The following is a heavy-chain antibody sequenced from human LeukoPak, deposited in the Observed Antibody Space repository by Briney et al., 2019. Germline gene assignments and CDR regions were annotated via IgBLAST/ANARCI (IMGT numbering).Heavy chain of an antibody. J-gene: IGHJ4*02. CDR2: ISGSGGST. V-gene: IGHV3-23*01. CDR1: GFTFSTYA. Sequence: GGSLRLFCAASGFTFSTYAMSWVRQAPGKGLEWVSTISGSGGSTYYADSVKGRFTISRDNSKNTLYLQMNSLRAEDTAVYYCAKDGCSSTSCYVDYWGQGTLVTVSS. D-gene: IGHD2-2*01. CDR3: AKDGCSSTSCYVDY.